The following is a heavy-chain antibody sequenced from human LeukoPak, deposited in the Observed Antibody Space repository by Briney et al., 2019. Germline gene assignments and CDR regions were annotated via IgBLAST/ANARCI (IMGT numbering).Heavy chain of an antibody. J-gene: IGHJ4*02. Sequence: GGSLRLSCAASGFTFSSYAMTWVRHAPGMGLEWVSSISGSGGGTQYADSVKGRFTISRDNSYNTLYLQMNSLTAEDTAVYYCAKSLGGIVVVVAASWGQGTLVTVSS. CDR2: ISGSGGGT. D-gene: IGHD2-15*01. CDR3: AKSLGGIVVVVAAS. CDR1: GFTFSSYA. V-gene: IGHV3-23*01.